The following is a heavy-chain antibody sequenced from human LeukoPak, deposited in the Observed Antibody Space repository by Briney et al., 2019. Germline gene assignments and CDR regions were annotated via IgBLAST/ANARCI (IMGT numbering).Heavy chain of an antibody. Sequence: ASVKVSCKASGYTFTSYAITWVRQAPGQGLEWMGWISVYSGNTHYAQNLQGRVSMTTDTSTSTAYMELRSLTSDDTAVYYCARDHIPYNYGFTHRAAFDIWGQGTLVTVYS. CDR2: ISVYSGNT. J-gene: IGHJ3*02. CDR1: GYTFTSYA. CDR3: ARDHIPYNYGFTHRAAFDI. V-gene: IGHV1-18*01. D-gene: IGHD5-18*01.